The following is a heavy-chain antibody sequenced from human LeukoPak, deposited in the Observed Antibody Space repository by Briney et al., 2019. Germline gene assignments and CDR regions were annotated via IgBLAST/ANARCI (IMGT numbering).Heavy chain of an antibody. V-gene: IGHV4-39*01. CDR3: SREQLGYCSSTSCTALTFDP. Sequence: PSETLSLTGTVSGGSISSSSYYWGWIRQPPGKGLEWIGNIYYSGSAYYNPSLQNRVTISVDTSKNQFSLKLISVTAADTAVYYCSREQLGYCSSTSCTALTFDPWGQGTLVTVSS. CDR2: IYYSGSA. D-gene: IGHD2-2*01. CDR1: GGSISSSSYY. J-gene: IGHJ5*02.